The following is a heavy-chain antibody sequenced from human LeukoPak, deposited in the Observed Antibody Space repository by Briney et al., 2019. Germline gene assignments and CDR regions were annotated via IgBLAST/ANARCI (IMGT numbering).Heavy chain of an antibody. V-gene: IGHV1-69*05. CDR2: IIPIFGTA. CDR1: GGTFSSYA. CDR3: ARVREYYYDSSGFHSYYYMDV. J-gene: IGHJ6*03. Sequence: GASVKVSCKASGGTFSSYAISWVRQAPGQGLEWMGGIIPIFGTANYAQKFQGRVTITTDESTSTAYMELSSLRSEDTAVYYCARVREYYYDSSGFHSYYYMDVWGKGTTVTVSS. D-gene: IGHD3-22*01.